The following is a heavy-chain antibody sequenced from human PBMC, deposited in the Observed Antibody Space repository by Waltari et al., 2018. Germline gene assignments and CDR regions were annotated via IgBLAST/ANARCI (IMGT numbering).Heavy chain of an antibody. V-gene: IGHV3-74*01. J-gene: IGHJ4*02. CDR3: TRSSSGYLDS. CDR1: GFSFSSYW. Sequence: EVQLVESGGGLVQPGGSLRLSCAASGFSFSSYWMHWVRQVPGKGLVWVSRINSDGTFTTYADSVKGRFTISRDNAKNTLYLQMNSLRAEDTAVYYCTRSSSGYLDSWGQGTLVTVSS. CDR2: INSDGTFT. D-gene: IGHD3-22*01.